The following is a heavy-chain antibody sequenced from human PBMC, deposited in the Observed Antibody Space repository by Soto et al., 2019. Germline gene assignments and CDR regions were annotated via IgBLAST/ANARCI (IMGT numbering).Heavy chain of an antibody. CDR1: GFTFSSYA. Sequence: LRLSCAASGFTFSSYAMSWVRQAPGKGLEWVSAISGSGGSTYYADSVKGRFTISRDNSKNTLYLQMNSLRAEDTAVYYCAKDLDDIVVVVAAIDYWGQGTLVTVSS. J-gene: IGHJ4*02. CDR3: AKDLDDIVVVVAAIDY. CDR2: ISGSGGST. V-gene: IGHV3-23*01. D-gene: IGHD2-15*01.